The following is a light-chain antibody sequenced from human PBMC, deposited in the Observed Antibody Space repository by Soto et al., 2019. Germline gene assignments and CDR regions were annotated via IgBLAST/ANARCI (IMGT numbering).Light chain of an antibody. V-gene: IGLV2-11*01. CDR3: CSYAGSYTLV. CDR1: SSDVGGYHD. Sequence: QSALTQPRSVSGSPGQSVTLSCTGTSSDVGGYHDVSWYQHHPGKAPKIIIYDVNKRPSGVPDRFSGSKSGNTASLTISGLQTDDEADYYCCSYAGSYTLVFGGGTKLTVL. J-gene: IGLJ2*01. CDR2: DVN.